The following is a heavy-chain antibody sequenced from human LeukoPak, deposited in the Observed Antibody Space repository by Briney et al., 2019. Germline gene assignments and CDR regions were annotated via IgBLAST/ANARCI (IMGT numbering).Heavy chain of an antibody. CDR2: ISYDGSNK. CDR1: GFTFSSYA. Sequence: GGSLRLSCAASGFTFSSYAMHWVRQAPGKGLEWVAVISYDGSNKYYADSVKGRFTISRDNSKNTLYLQMNSLRAEDTAMYYCARATGIAVAGSFDYWGQGTLVTVSS. CDR3: ARATGIAVAGSFDY. D-gene: IGHD6-19*01. J-gene: IGHJ4*02. V-gene: IGHV3-30*04.